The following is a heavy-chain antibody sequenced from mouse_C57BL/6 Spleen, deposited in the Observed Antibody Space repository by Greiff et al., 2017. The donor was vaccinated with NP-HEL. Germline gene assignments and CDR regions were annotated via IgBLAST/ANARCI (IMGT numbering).Heavy chain of an antibody. J-gene: IGHJ2*01. V-gene: IGHV1-82*01. CDR1: GYAFSSSW. CDR2: IYPGDGDT. CDR3: AKEGEPFQAYFDY. Sequence: VQLQESGPELVKPGASVKISCKASGYAFSSSWMNWVKQRPGKGLEWIGRIYPGDGDTNYNGKFKGKATLTADKSSSTAYMQLSSLTSEDSAVYFCAKEGEPFQAYFDYWGQGTTLTVSS.